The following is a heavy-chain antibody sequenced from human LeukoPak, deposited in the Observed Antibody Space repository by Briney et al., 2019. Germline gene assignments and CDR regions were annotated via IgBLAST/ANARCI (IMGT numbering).Heavy chain of an antibody. CDR2: IIPILGIA. V-gene: IGHV1-69*04. CDR1: GGTFSSYA. Sequence: SVKVSCKASGGTFSSYAISWVRQAPGQGLEWMGRIIPILGIANYAQKFQGRVTITADKPTSTAYMELSSLRSEDTAVYYCARALRRGLLPGNSGWGQGTLVAVSS. D-gene: IGHD2-2*01. J-gene: IGHJ4*02. CDR3: ARALRRGLLPGNSG.